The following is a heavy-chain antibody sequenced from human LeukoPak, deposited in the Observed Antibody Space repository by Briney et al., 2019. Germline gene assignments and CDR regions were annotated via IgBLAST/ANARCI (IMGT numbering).Heavy chain of an antibody. CDR1: GFTFSSYG. D-gene: IGHD6-19*01. J-gene: IGHJ4*02. CDR3: AAGQWLAPFDY. Sequence: GGSLRLSCAASGFTFSSYGMHWVRQAPGKGLEWVSSISSSSSYIYYADSVKGRFTISRDNAKNSLYLQMNSLRAEDTAVYYCAAGQWLAPFDYWGQGTLVTVSS. CDR2: ISSSSSYI. V-gene: IGHV3-21*01.